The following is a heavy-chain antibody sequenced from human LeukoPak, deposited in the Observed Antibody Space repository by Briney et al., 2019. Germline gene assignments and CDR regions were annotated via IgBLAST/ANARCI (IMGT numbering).Heavy chain of an antibody. CDR2: FDPADVGT. V-gene: IGHV1-24*01. Sequence: ASLTVSCKVSGFPLSELSMYWVRQAPGKGLEWIGGFDPADVGTFYAQKFQARVTITADTSTHTFYMLVNSLRSDDTAVYYCATDPMGASYSDVHDNWGQGTLVAVSS. D-gene: IGHD6-13*01. CDR1: GFPLSELS. J-gene: IGHJ4*02. CDR3: ATDPMGASYSDVHDN.